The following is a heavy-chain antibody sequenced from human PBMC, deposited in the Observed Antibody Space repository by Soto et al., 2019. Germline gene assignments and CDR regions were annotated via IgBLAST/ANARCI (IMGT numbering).Heavy chain of an antibody. CDR1: GFTFSSFW. Sequence: GGSLRLSCAASGFTFSSFWMHWVRQVPGKGLVWISHITKDGSSISYADSVKGRFTISRDNAKNTVYLQMNGLRAEDTAVYYCARGGVGSFDYWGQGSLVTVSS. J-gene: IGHJ4*02. CDR3: ARGGVGSFDY. V-gene: IGHV3-74*01. D-gene: IGHD3-10*01. CDR2: ITKDGSSI.